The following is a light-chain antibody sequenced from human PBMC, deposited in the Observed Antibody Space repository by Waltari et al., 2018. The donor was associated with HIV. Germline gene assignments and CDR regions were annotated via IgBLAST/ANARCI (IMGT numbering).Light chain of an antibody. CDR1: QDISNY. CDR2: DAS. J-gene: IGKJ2*01. Sequence: DIQMTQSPSSLSASVGDRVTITCQASQDISNYLNWYQQNPGKAPKLLIYDASNLETGVPSRFSGSGSGTDFTFTISSLQPEDIATYYCQQYDNLPPNTFGQGTKLEIK. V-gene: IGKV1-33*01. CDR3: QQYDNLPPNT.